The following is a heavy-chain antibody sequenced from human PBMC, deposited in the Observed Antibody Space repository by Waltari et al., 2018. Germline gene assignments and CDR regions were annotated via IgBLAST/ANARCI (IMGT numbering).Heavy chain of an antibody. Sequence: EVNLVESGGGVERPGGSLRLSCAASGFTLENYAMGGVRQVPGKGRGWVAGVNWNGGSNADADAVKGRFTISRDNAKNSLYLQMNNLRVEDTAIYYCARDRDSFPARTDLVWGQGTLVTVSS. J-gene: IGHJ4*02. CDR2: VNWNGGSN. D-gene: IGHD2-2*01. V-gene: IGHV3-20*04. CDR3: ARDRDSFPARTDLV. CDR1: GFTLENYA.